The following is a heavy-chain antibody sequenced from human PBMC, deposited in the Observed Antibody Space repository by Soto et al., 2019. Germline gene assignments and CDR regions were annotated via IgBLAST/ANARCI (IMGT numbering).Heavy chain of an antibody. CDR3: ARPREAGKYYYGVDV. D-gene: IGHD6-19*01. V-gene: IGHV5-51*03. CDR2: IYPGDSDT. Sequence: PGESLKISCKGSGYSFTSYWIGWVRQMPGKGLEWMGIIYPGDSDTRYSPSFQGRVTISADKSISTAYLQWSSLKASDTAMYYCARPREAGKYYYGVDVWGQGTTVTVSS. CDR1: GYSFTSYW. J-gene: IGHJ6*02.